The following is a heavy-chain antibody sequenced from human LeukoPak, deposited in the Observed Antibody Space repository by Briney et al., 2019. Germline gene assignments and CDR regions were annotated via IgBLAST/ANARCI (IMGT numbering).Heavy chain of an antibody. J-gene: IGHJ5*02. CDR1: GFTFSSYA. CDR2: ISGSGGST. V-gene: IGHV3-23*01. D-gene: IGHD4-23*01. CDR3: ANSGNSGQNWFDP. Sequence: QPGGSLRLSCAASGFTFSSYAMSWVRQAPGKGREWVSAISGSGGSTYYADSVKGRFTISRDNSKNTLYLQMNSLRAEDTAVYYCANSGNSGQNWFDPWGQGTLVTVSS.